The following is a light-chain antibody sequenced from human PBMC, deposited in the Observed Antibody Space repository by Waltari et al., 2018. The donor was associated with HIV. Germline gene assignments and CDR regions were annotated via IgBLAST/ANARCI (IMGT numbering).Light chain of an antibody. J-gene: IGLJ2*01. V-gene: IGLV1-40*01. CDR1: SSNTGAGYD. CDR2: GKN. CDR3: QSYDSRLRAVV. Sequence: VLTQPPSVSGAPGQRVTISCTGSSSNTGAGYDVHWYQQLPGTAPKLLIYGKNNRPSGVPDRVSGSKSGTSVSLAITGLQAEDEADYFCQSYDSRLRAVVFGGGTKLTGL.